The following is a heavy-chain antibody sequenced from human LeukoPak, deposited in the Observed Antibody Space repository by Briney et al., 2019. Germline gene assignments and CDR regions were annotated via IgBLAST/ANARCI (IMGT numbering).Heavy chain of an antibody. CDR2: IYSGGST. Sequence: PGGSLRLSCAASGFTFSDYYMSWARQAPGKGLEWVSVIYSGGSTYYADSVKGRFTISRDNSKNTLYLQMNSLRAEDTAVYYCARDCGGDCPRDYWGQGTLVTVSS. CDR3: ARDCGGDCPRDY. D-gene: IGHD2-21*02. CDR1: GFTFSDYY. V-gene: IGHV3-53*01. J-gene: IGHJ4*02.